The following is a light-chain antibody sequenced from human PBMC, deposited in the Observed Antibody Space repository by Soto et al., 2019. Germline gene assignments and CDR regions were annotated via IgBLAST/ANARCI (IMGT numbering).Light chain of an antibody. CDR3: NSYSSSSTRGV. Sequence: SALTQPASVSGSPGQSLTISCTGTSSDVGGYNYVSWYQQHPDKAPKRMIFEVSDRPSGVSNRFSGSKSGNTASLTISGLQAEDEANYYCNSYSSSSTRGVFGTGTKVTVL. V-gene: IGLV2-14*01. J-gene: IGLJ1*01. CDR2: EVS. CDR1: SSDVGGYNY.